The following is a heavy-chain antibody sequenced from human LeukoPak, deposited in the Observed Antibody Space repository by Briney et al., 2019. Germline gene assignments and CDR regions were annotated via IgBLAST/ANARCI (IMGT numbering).Heavy chain of an antibody. CDR3: VSRGDGGFDY. V-gene: IGHV1-2*06. CDR1: GYTFTGYY. CDR2: MNPNSGDT. D-gene: IGHD3-16*01. J-gene: IGHJ4*02. Sequence: ASVKVSCKASGYTFTGYYVHWVRQAPGQGLEWLGRMNPNSGDTHYAQKFQGRVTMNRDTSISTAYMELNNLTLDDTAVYYCVSRGDGGFDYWGQGTLVTVPS.